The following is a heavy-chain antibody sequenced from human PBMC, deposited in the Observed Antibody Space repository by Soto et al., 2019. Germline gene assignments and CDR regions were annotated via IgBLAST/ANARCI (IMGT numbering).Heavy chain of an antibody. CDR1: GFTFSSYT. Sequence: QVQLVESGGGVVQPGRSLRLSCAASGFTFSSYTMHWVRQAPGKGLEWVALISYDGSNKYYADSVKGRFTISRDNSKNTLELQMNSLRAEDTAVYYCARGAGIAVAGTSFDYWGQGTLVTVSS. J-gene: IGHJ4*02. CDR3: ARGAGIAVAGTSFDY. CDR2: ISYDGSNK. D-gene: IGHD6-19*01. V-gene: IGHV3-30-3*01.